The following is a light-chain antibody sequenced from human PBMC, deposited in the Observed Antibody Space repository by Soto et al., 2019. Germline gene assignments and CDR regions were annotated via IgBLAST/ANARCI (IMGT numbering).Light chain of an antibody. Sequence: EIVLTQSPGTLSLSPGERATLSCRASQTVSSNYLAWYQQKPGQAPRFLIYGASSRATGIPDRFSGSGSGTDFTLTISSLQPDDFATYYCQQYKTYPLTFGGGTKVDIK. CDR3: QQYKTYPLT. J-gene: IGKJ4*01. V-gene: IGKV3-20*01. CDR2: GAS. CDR1: QTVSSNY.